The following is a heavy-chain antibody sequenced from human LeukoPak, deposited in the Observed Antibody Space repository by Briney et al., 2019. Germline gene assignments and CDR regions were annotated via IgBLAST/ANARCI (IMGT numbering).Heavy chain of an antibody. CDR2: IYQSGST. V-gene: IGHV4-38-2*02. D-gene: IGHD1-14*01. Sequence: PSETLSLPCTVSGYSISSGYYWGWIRPPPGKGLEWIGSIYQSGSTYYNPSLKSRHAISVETSKNHLSLKLSSVTAADTAVYYCARVESHRYRRHGAFDIWGQGTMVTVSS. J-gene: IGHJ3*02. CDR1: GYSISSGYY. CDR3: ARVESHRYRRHGAFDI.